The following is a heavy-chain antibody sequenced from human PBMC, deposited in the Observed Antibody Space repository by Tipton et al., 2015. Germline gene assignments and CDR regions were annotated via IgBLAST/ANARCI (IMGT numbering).Heavy chain of an antibody. D-gene: IGHD3-3*01. V-gene: IGHV4-61*01. CDR3: ARVSDFWSDAIDS. Sequence: TLSLTCTVSGGSVSSGSYYWNWIRQPPGKGLEWIGYIYYSGSTYYNPSLKSRVTISVDTSKNQFSLKLSSVTAADTAVYYCARVSDFWSDAIDSWGQGSLVTVSS. CDR1: GGSVSSGSYY. J-gene: IGHJ4*02. CDR2: IYYSGST.